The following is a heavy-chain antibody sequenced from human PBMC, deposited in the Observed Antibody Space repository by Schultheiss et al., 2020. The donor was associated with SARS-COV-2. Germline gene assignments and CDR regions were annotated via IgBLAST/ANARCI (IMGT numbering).Heavy chain of an antibody. Sequence: SETLSLTCAVYGGSFSGYYWSWIRQPPGKGLEWIGEINHSGSTNYNPSLKSRVTISVDRSKNQFSLKLSSVTAADTAVYYCARATGWGYYYYYMDVWGKGTTVTVSS. J-gene: IGHJ6*03. CDR2: INHSGST. CDR1: GGSFSGYY. D-gene: IGHD4-17*01. V-gene: IGHV4-34*01. CDR3: ARATGWGYYYYYMDV.